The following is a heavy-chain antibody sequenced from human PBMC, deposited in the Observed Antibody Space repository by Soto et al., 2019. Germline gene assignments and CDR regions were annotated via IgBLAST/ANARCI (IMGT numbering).Heavy chain of an antibody. D-gene: IGHD3-3*01. Sequence: GGSLRLSCAASGFTFSSYGMHWVRQAPGKGLEWVAVIWYDGSNKYYADSVKGRFTISRDNSKNTLYLQMNSLRAEDTAVYYCARDPFGVVREYMDVWGKGTTVTVSS. J-gene: IGHJ6*03. CDR2: IWYDGSNK. CDR3: ARDPFGVVREYMDV. CDR1: GFTFSSYG. V-gene: IGHV3-33*01.